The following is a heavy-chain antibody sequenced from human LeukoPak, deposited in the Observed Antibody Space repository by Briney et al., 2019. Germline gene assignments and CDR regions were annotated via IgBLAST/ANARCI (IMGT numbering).Heavy chain of an antibody. CDR2: IIPIFGTA. Sequence: GASVKVSCKVSGGTFSSYAISWVRQAPGQGLEWMGGIIPIFGTANYAQKFQGRVTITADESTSTAYMELSSLRSEDTAVYYCARGGGELDFVPKYYMDVWGKGTTVTISS. J-gene: IGHJ6*03. CDR1: GGTFSSYA. D-gene: IGHD3-16*01. CDR3: ARGGGELDFVPKYYMDV. V-gene: IGHV1-69*13.